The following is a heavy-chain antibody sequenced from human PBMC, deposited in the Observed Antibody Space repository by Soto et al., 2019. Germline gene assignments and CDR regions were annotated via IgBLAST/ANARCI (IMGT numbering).Heavy chain of an antibody. J-gene: IGHJ6*02. Sequence: ASVKGSCKASGYTLTGYYMHWVRQAPGQGLEWMGWINAGNGNTKYSQKFQGRVTITRDTSASTAYMELSSLRSEDTAVYYCARDSGGMDVWGQGTTVTVSS. V-gene: IGHV1-3*01. CDR3: ARDSGGMDV. CDR1: GYTLTGYY. CDR2: INAGNGNT.